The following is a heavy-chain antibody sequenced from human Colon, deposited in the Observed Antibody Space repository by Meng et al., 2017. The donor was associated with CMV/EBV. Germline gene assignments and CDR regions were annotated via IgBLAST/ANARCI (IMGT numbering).Heavy chain of an antibody. CDR2: IKQDGSEK. Sequence: GESLKISCAASGFTFSSYWMSWVRQAPGKGLEWVANIKQDGSEKYYVDSVKGRFTISRDNAKNSLYLQMNSLRAEDTAVYYCAIRKWRSTSRFYGMDVWGQGTTVTVSS. V-gene: IGHV3-7*03. J-gene: IGHJ6*02. D-gene: IGHD2-2*01. CDR1: GFTFSSYW. CDR3: AIRKWRSTSRFYGMDV.